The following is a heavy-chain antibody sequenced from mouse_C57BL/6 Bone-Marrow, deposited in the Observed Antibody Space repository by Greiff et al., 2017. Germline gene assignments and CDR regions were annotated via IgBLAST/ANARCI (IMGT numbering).Heavy chain of an antibody. Sequence: VQLQQPGAELVRPGSSVKLSCKASGYTFTSYWMHWVKQRPIQGLEWIGNIDPSDSETHYNQKFKDKATLTVDKSSSTAYMQLSSLTSEDSAVYDCAGGDYYGSRAWVAYWGQGTLVTVSA. CDR3: AGGDYYGSRAWVAY. V-gene: IGHV1-52*01. D-gene: IGHD1-1*01. CDR1: GYTFTSYW. J-gene: IGHJ3*01. CDR2: IDPSDSET.